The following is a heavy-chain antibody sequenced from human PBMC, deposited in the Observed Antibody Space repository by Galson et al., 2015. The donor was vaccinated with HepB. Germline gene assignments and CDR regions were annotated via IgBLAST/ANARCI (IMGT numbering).Heavy chain of an antibody. CDR1: GFRFSGYA. D-gene: IGHD1/OR15-1a*01. Sequence: SLRLSCAASGFRFSGYAMSWVRQAPGKGLEWVSCITGGGTTTYYADSVKGRFTMSRDNSRNTLSLQMSSLRAEDTAVYCCAKDALGTNSCRDFDYWGQGAQVTVSS. J-gene: IGHJ4*02. CDR3: AKDALGTNSCRDFDY. V-gene: IGHV3-23*01. CDR2: ITGGGTTT.